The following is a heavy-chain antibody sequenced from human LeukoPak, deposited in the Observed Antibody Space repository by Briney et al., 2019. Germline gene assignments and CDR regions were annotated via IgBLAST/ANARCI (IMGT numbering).Heavy chain of an antibody. J-gene: IGHJ5*02. Sequence: ASVKVSCKASGYTFTDYENNWVRQATGQGLEWMGWMNPNNGNTGYAQKFQGRVTMTRDTSISTAYMELSSLRSEDTAVYYCARVVRRGDRFDPWGLGTLVTVSS. V-gene: IGHV1-8*01. CDR3: ARVVRRGDRFDP. CDR1: GYTFTDYE. CDR2: MNPNNGNT. D-gene: IGHD2-2*01.